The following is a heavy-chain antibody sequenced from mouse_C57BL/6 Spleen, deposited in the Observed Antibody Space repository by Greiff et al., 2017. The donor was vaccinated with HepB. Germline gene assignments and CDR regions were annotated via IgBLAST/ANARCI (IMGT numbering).Heavy chain of an antibody. D-gene: IGHD1-1*01. J-gene: IGHJ2*01. Sequence: EVKVVESGGGLVKPGGSLKLSCAASGFTFSDYGMHWVRQAPEKGLEWVAYISSGSSTIYYADTVKGRFTISRDNAKNTLFLQMTSLRSEDTAMYYCARDYGLHFDYWGQGTTLTVSS. CDR2: ISSGSSTI. CDR3: ARDYGLHFDY. CDR1: GFTFSDYG. V-gene: IGHV5-17*01.